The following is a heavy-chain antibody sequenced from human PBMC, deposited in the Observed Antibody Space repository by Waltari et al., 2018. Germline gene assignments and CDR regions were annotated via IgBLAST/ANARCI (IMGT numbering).Heavy chain of an antibody. J-gene: IGHJ6*03. CDR3: ARVITGTVAFYYYYYMDV. D-gene: IGHD1-20*01. Sequence: QVQLQESGPGLVKPSATLSLTCTVSGGSISSYYWSRIRPPPGKVLEWIGYIYYSGSTNYNPSLKSRVTISVDTSKNQFSLKLSSVTAADTAVYYCARVITGTVAFYYYYYMDVWGKGTTVTVSS. V-gene: IGHV4-59*01. CDR2: IYYSGST. CDR1: GGSISSYY.